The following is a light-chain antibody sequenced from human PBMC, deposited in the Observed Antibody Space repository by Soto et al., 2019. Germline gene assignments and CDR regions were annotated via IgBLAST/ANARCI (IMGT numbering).Light chain of an antibody. Sequence: DIQMTQTPSTLSASVGDRDTITCRASQSISVWLAWYQQKAGKAPNLLIYKASRLESGVPSRFSGSGSETEFTLTISGLQPGDSATYYCQQYNSYSPTFGQRTNVEVK. J-gene: IGKJ1*01. CDR2: KAS. CDR1: QSISVW. CDR3: QQYNSYSPT. V-gene: IGKV1-5*03.